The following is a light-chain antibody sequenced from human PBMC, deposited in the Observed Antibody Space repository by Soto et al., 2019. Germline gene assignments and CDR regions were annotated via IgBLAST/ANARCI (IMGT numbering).Light chain of an antibody. V-gene: IGKV1-12*01. Sequence: GDRVLITCRASQSISSWLAWYQQKPGKAPKLLIYSASSLHSGVPSRFSGSRSGTDFTLTISSLQPEDFATYYCQQANSLPLTFGQGTRLEIK. J-gene: IGKJ5*01. CDR1: QSISSW. CDR2: SAS. CDR3: QQANSLPLT.